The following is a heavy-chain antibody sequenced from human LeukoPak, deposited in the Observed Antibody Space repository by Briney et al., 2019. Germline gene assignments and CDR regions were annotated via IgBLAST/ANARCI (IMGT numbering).Heavy chain of an antibody. Sequence: ASVKVSCTASGYTFTSYDINWVRQATGQGLEWMGWMNPNSGNTGYAQKFQGRVTMTRNTSISTAYMELSSLRSDDTAVYYCARLGWLRAFDIWGQGTMVTVSS. D-gene: IGHD5-12*01. V-gene: IGHV1-8*01. J-gene: IGHJ3*02. CDR1: GYTFTSYD. CDR3: ARLGWLRAFDI. CDR2: MNPNSGNT.